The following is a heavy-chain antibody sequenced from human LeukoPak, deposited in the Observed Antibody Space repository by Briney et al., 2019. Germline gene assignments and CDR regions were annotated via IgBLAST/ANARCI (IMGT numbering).Heavy chain of an antibody. CDR2: ITGDGITT. D-gene: IGHD3-10*01. J-gene: IGHJ4*02. Sequence: GGSLRLSCAASGFTFTTNAMTWVRQAPGKGLECVSAITGDGITTYYADSVKGRFTISRDNSKNTLYLEVISLTAEDTAVYYCAKDDAWLRFGEWSQGTLVTVSS. CDR3: AKDDAWLRFGE. CDR1: GFTFTTNA. V-gene: IGHV3-23*01.